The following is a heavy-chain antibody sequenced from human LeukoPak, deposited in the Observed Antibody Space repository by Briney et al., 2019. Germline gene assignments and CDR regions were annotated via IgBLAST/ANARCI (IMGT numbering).Heavy chain of an antibody. CDR3: ARVTAGYYYGMDV. CDR1: GGSFSVYY. V-gene: IGHV4-34*01. J-gene: IGHJ6*02. CDR2: INHSGST. Sequence: SETLSLTCAVYGGSFSVYYWSWIRQPPGKGLEWIGEINHSGSTNYNPSLKSRVTISVDTSKNQFSLKLSSVTAADTAVYYCARVTAGYYYGMDVWGQGTTVTVSS.